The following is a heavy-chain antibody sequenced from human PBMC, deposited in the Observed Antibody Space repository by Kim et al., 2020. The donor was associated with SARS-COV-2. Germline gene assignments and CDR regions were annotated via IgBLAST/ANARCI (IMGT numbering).Heavy chain of an antibody. J-gene: IGHJ4*02. Sequence: GGSLRLSCAASGFTVSSNYMSWVRQAPGKGLEWVSVIYSGGSTYYADSVKGRFTISRDNSKNTLYLQMNSLRAEDTAVYYCARVGLVPKGVPDYWGQGTLVTVSS. D-gene: IGHD2-8*02. CDR2: IYSGGST. CDR3: ARVGLVPKGVPDY. CDR1: GFTVSSNY. V-gene: IGHV3-53*01.